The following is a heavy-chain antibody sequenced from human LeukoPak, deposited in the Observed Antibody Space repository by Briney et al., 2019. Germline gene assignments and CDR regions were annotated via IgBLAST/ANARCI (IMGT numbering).Heavy chain of an antibody. Sequence: QSGGSLRLSCAASGFTFSSYAMGWVRQAPGKGLEWVSAISGSGGSTYYADSVKGRFTISRDNSKNTLYLQMNSLRAEDTAVYYCAKGIVVVPAAIDYWGQGTLVTVSS. V-gene: IGHV3-23*01. CDR1: GFTFSSYA. CDR2: ISGSGGST. CDR3: AKGIVVVPAAIDY. D-gene: IGHD2-2*01. J-gene: IGHJ4*02.